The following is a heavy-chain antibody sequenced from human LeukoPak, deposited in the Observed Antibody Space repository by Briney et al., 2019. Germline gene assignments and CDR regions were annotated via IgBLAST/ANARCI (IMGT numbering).Heavy chain of an antibody. CDR3: ARDLEVWWLHYLDY. CDR2: ISAYNGNT. Sequence: GASVKVSCKASGYTFTSYGISWVRQAPGQGLEWMGWISAYNGNTNYAQKLQGRVTMTTDTSTSTAYMELRSLRSDDTAVYYCARDLEVWWLHYLDYWGQGTLVTVSS. J-gene: IGHJ4*02. D-gene: IGHD5-12*01. V-gene: IGHV1-18*01. CDR1: GYTFTSYG.